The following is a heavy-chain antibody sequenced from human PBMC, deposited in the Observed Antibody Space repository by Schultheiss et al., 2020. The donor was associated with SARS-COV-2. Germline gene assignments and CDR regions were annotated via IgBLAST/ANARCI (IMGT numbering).Heavy chain of an antibody. V-gene: IGHV3-11*04. CDR2: ISGGGSPI. Sequence: GESLKISCAASGFTFSDYYMNWIRQAPGKGLEWISYISGGGSPITYADSVKGRFTIPRDNAKKSLYLQMNSLRAEDTAVYYCAREGGDYWGQGTLVTVSS. D-gene: IGHD3-16*01. CDR3: AREGGDY. J-gene: IGHJ4*02. CDR1: GFTFSDYY.